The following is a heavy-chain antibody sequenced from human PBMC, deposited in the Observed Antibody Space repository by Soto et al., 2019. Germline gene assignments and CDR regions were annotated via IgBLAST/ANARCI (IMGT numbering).Heavy chain of an antibody. D-gene: IGHD6-6*01. CDR1: GGTFSSYA. CDR3: ARVTSPHEGAALGMDV. Sequence: QVQLVQSGAEVKKPGSSVKVSCKASGGTFSSYAISWVRQAPGQGLEWMGGIIPIFGTANYAQTFQGRVTITADESTSTAYMELSSLRSEDTAVYYCARVTSPHEGAALGMDVWGQGTTVTVSS. V-gene: IGHV1-69*01. J-gene: IGHJ6*02. CDR2: IIPIFGTA.